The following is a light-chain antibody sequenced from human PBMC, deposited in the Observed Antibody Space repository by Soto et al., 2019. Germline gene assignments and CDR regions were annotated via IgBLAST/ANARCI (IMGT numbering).Light chain of an antibody. Sequence: EIVLTQSPGTLSLSPGERATLSCRASQSVSSSYLAWYQQKPGQAPRLLIYGASSRATGIPERFSGSGSGTDFTLTISRLEPEDFAVYYCQQYGSSPYTCGEGTKLEIK. J-gene: IGKJ2*01. CDR2: GAS. CDR1: QSVSSSY. V-gene: IGKV3-20*01. CDR3: QQYGSSPYT.